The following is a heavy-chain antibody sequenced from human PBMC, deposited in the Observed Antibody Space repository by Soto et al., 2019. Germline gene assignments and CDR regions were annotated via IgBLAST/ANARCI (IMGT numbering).Heavy chain of an antibody. J-gene: IGHJ6*02. Sequence: GGSLRLSCAASGFTFSRYSMNWVRQAPGKGLEWVSGISSTTNYIYYADSVKGRFTVSRDNTKNSLYLEVNSLIAEDTAIYYCARDRAVVVPVSTSYFHYYGLDVWGQGTTVTVSS. CDR1: GFTFSRYS. V-gene: IGHV3-21*04. CDR2: ISSTTNYI. CDR3: ARDRAVVVPVSTSYFHYYGLDV. D-gene: IGHD2-2*01.